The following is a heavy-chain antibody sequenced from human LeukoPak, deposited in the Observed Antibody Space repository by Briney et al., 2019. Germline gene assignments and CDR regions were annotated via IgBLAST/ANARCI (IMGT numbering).Heavy chain of an antibody. D-gene: IGHD1-26*01. CDR2: ISGSGGST. V-gene: IGHV3-23*01. CDR3: AREASVGGALQY. CDR1: GFTFSSYA. J-gene: IGHJ4*03. Sequence: PGGSLRLSCAASGFTFSSYAMICIRQAPGKGLEWVPAISGSGGSTYYADSVKGRFTISRDNSKNTLYLQMNSLRAEDTAVYYCAREASVGGALQYWGQGTPVTVSS.